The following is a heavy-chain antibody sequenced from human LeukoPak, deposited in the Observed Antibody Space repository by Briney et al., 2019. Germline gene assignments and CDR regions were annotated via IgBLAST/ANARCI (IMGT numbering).Heavy chain of an antibody. J-gene: IGHJ4*02. D-gene: IGHD3-10*01. Sequence: SETLSLTCTVSGGSISSSSYYWGWIRQPPGKGLEWIGTIYYSGSTYYNPSLKSRVTISVDTSKNQFSLKLSSVTAADTAVYYCARPQYGYYGSGSYYEYYFDYWGQGTLVTVSS. V-gene: IGHV4-39*01. CDR1: GGSISSSSYY. CDR2: IYYSGST. CDR3: ARPQYGYYGSGSYYEYYFDY.